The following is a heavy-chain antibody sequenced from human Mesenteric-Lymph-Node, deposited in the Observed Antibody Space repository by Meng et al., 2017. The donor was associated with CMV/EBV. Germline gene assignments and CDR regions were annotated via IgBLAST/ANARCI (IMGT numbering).Heavy chain of an antibody. V-gene: IGHV3-20*04. J-gene: IGHJ4*02. CDR1: GCIFNDYG. Sequence: GGSLKISCAASGCIFNDYGMSWVRQAPGKGPEWVSDINWEGDDTGYADSVKGRFTISRDNAKNSLYLQMNSLRAEDTALYYCARRKSGWAFEFWGRGTLVTVSS. CDR3: ARRKSGWAFEF. CDR2: INWEGDDT. D-gene: IGHD6-19*01.